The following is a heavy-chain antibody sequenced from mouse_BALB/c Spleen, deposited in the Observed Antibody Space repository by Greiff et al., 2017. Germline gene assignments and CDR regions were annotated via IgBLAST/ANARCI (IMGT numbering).Heavy chain of an antibody. Sequence: EVKVEESGGGLVQPGGSMKLSCVASGFTFSNYWMNWVRQSPEKGLEWVAEIRLKSNNYATHYAESVKGRFTISRDDSKSSVYLRMNNLRAEDTGIYYCTRDGYAMDYWGQGTSVTVSS. CDR2: IRLKSNNYAT. J-gene: IGHJ4*01. CDR3: TRDGYAMDY. V-gene: IGHV6-6*02. D-gene: IGHD2-3*01. CDR1: GFTFSNYW.